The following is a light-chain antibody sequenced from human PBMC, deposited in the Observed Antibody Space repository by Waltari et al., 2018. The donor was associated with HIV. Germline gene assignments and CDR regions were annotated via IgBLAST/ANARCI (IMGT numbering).Light chain of an antibody. V-gene: IGLV2-8*01. Sequence: QSALTQPPSASGSPGQSVTISCTGTSSDVGAYNSVSWYQQHPGKAPKVIIFEVSKRSSGVPNRCSGSRSGNTASLTVSGLQAEDEAEYFCSSYAGSNSLVFGGGTKLTVL. J-gene: IGLJ2*01. CDR3: SSYAGSNSLV. CDR2: EVS. CDR1: SSDVGAYNS.